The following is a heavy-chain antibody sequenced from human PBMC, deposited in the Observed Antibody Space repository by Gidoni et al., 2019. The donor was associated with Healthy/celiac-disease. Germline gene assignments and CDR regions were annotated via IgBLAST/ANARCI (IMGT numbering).Heavy chain of an antibody. CDR2: IYYSGST. CDR3: ARLIAAAADAFDI. CDR1: GGSISSSSYY. J-gene: IGHJ3*02. Sequence: QLQLQASGPGLVKPSETLSLTCTVSGGSISSSSYYWGWIRQPPGKGLEWIGSIYYSGSTYYNPSLKSRVTISVDTSKNQFSLKLSSVTAADTAVYYWARLIAAAADAFDIWGQGTMVTVSS. V-gene: IGHV4-39*01. D-gene: IGHD6-13*01.